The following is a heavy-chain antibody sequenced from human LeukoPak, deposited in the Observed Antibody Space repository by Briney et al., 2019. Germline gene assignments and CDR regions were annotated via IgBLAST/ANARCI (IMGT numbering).Heavy chain of an antibody. V-gene: IGHV4-61*01. CDR2: IYYSGST. Sequence: TPSEPLSLPCTVSGGSVSSGSYYWSWIRQPPGKGLEWIGYIYYSGSTNYNPSLKSRVTISVDTSKNQFSLKLSSVTAADTAVYYCARSDYYDRSGYYSVYNWFDRWGQGTLVTVSS. J-gene: IGHJ5*02. D-gene: IGHD3-22*01. CDR1: GGSVSSGSYY. CDR3: ARSDYYDRSGYYSVYNWFDR.